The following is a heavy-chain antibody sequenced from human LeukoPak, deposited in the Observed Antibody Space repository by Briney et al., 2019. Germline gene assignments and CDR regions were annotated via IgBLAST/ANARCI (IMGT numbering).Heavy chain of an antibody. CDR3: ARVRWFDP. Sequence: GGSLRLSCAASGFTFSSYSMNWVRQAPGKGLEWVSYICSSSSTIYYADSVKGRFTISRDNAKNSLYLQMNSLRAEDTAVYYCARVRWFDPWGQGTLVTVSS. CDR1: GFTFSSYS. J-gene: IGHJ5*02. CDR2: ICSSSSTI. V-gene: IGHV3-48*04.